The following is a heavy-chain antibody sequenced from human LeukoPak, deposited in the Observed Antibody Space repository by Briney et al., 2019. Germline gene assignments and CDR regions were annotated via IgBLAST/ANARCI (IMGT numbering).Heavy chain of an antibody. V-gene: IGHV3-23*01. CDR3: AKAGGYCSSTSCPLDY. CDR2: ISGSGGST. J-gene: IGHJ4*02. Sequence: GGSLRLSCAASGFTFSSYAMSWVRQAPGKGLEWVSAISGSGGSTYYADSVKGRFTISRDNSKNTLYLQMNSLRAEDTAVYYCAKAGGYCSSTSCPLDYWGQGTLVTVSS. CDR1: GFTFSSYA. D-gene: IGHD2-2*01.